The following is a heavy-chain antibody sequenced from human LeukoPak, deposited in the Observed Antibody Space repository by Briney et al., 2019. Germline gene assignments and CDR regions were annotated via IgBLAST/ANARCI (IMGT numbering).Heavy chain of an antibody. Sequence: GGSLRLSCAVSGFTVSSNYMSWVRQAPGKGLEWVSVLYNGGNTYYADSVKGRFTVSGDNSKNTLYLQMNSLRPEDTAVYYCAKAAVYSNRWTPFDDWGQGTLVTVSS. J-gene: IGHJ4*02. V-gene: IGHV3-53*05. D-gene: IGHD2/OR15-2a*01. CDR3: AKAAVYSNRWTPFDD. CDR2: LYNGGNT. CDR1: GFTVSSNY.